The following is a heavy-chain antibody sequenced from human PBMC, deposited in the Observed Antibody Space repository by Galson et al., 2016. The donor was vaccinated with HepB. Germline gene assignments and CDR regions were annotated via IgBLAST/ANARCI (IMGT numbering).Heavy chain of an antibody. Sequence: TLSLTCSVSGGSISIGSYFWSWIRQPDGKGLEWLGRVLFTGSTTYNPSLKSGVTLAADPSKNQFSLNLTSVTATDTAVYYCVRERISLVRGGNYYYYYIDVWGEGTTIIVS. CDR3: VRERISLVRGGNYYYYYIDV. J-gene: IGHJ6*03. CDR1: GGSISIGSYF. V-gene: IGHV4-61*02. CDR2: VLFTGST. D-gene: IGHD3-10*01.